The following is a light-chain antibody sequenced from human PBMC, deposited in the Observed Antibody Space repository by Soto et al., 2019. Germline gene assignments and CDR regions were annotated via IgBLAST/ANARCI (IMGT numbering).Light chain of an antibody. Sequence: QSALTQPASVSGSPGQSIAISCTGTSSDVGGSDFVSWYQHHPGKAPKLIIHDVNNRPSGVSARFSGSKSGNTASLTISGLQAEDKADYFCSSYTTGNTPYVFGAGTQLTVL. CDR2: DVN. V-gene: IGLV2-14*03. J-gene: IGLJ1*01. CDR3: SSYTTGNTPYV. CDR1: SSDVGGSDF.